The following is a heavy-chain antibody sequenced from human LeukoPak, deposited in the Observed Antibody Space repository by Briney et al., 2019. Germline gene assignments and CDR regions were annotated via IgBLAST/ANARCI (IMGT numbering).Heavy chain of an antibody. Sequence: ASVKVSCKTSGYTFTGYYIHWVRQAPGQGLEWMGRMHPNSGGTNYAQKFQGRVTMTRDTSISTAYMELSRLRSDDTAVYYCARDRDFLRWFGELDYWFDPWGQGTLVTVSS. J-gene: IGHJ5*02. CDR1: GYTFTGYY. CDR3: ARDRDFLRWFGELDYWFDP. V-gene: IGHV1-2*06. CDR2: MHPNSGGT. D-gene: IGHD3-10*01.